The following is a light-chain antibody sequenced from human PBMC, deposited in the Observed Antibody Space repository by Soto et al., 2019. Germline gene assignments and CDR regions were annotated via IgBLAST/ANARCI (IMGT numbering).Light chain of an antibody. CDR1: SSDIGSYNL. J-gene: IGLJ3*02. V-gene: IGLV2-23*01. CDR3: CLCGDTRV. Sequence: QSALTQPASVSGSPGQSITISCTGTSSDIGSYNLVSWYQHHPGNAPKLMIYEGSKRPSGVSNRFSGSKSGNTASLTISGLEVEGEADCYCCLCGDTRVFGGGTKLTVL. CDR2: EGS.